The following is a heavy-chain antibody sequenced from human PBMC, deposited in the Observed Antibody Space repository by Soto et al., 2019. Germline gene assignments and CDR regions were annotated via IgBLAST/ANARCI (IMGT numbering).Heavy chain of an antibody. D-gene: IGHD3-10*01. V-gene: IGHV1-18*01. CDR2: ISAYNGNT. Sequence: ASVKVSCKASGYTFTSYGIGWVRQAPGQGLEWMGWISAYNGNTNYAQKLQGRVTMTTDTSTSTAYMELRSLRSDDTAVYYCARGYYGSGSNWFDPWGQGTLVTVSS. CDR3: ARGYYGSGSNWFDP. J-gene: IGHJ5*02. CDR1: GYTFTSYG.